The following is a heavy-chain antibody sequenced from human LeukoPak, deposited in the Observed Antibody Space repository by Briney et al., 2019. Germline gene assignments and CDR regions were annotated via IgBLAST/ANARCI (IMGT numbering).Heavy chain of an antibody. V-gene: IGHV4-34*01. CDR1: GGSLSGYY. Sequence: SETLSLTCAVYGGSLSGYYWRWIRQPPGKGLEWVGEISHSGSTNYNPSLQSRVTISVDTSKNQFSLKLSYVTAADTAVYYCARHLGGSGSHDAFDIWGQGTMVTVSS. CDR3: ARHLGGSGSHDAFDI. J-gene: IGHJ3*02. D-gene: IGHD3-10*01. CDR2: ISHSGST.